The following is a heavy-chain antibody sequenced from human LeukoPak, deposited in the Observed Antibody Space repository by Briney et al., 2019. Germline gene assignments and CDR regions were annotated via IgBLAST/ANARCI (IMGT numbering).Heavy chain of an antibody. V-gene: IGHV4-59*01. CDR3: ARAYSGYDSAFYYYYYYMDV. Sequence: SETLSLTCTVSGGSITNYYWSWIRQPPGKGLEWIGRVYSSGTTDYNPSLKSRVTISVDTSKNQFSLKLSSVTAADTAVYYCARAYSGYDSAFYYYYYYMDVWGKGTTVTVSS. D-gene: IGHD5-12*01. CDR2: VYSSGTT. CDR1: GGSITNYY. J-gene: IGHJ6*03.